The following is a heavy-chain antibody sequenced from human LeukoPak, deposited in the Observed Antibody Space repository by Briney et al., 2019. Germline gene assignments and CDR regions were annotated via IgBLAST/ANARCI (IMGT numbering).Heavy chain of an antibody. Sequence: SETLSLTCTLSGSSISNYYWSWIRQPPGKGLEWIGNIFYSGSTNYNPSLKIRVTISLDTSKNQISLKLTSVSAADTAVYYCAGGGGRYHRWFDPW. CDR1: GSSISNYY. CDR3: AGGGGRYHRWFDP. J-gene: IGHJ5*02. V-gene: IGHV4-59*12. D-gene: IGHD1-26*01. CDR2: IFYSGST.